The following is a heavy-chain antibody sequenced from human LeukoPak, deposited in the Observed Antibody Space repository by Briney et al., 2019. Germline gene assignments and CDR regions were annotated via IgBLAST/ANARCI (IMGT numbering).Heavy chain of an antibody. D-gene: IGHD6-25*01. CDR2: IYYTGTT. J-gene: IGHJ4*02. Sequence: SETLSLTCTVSGVSISSISYYWGWVRQSPGKGLEWIGTIYYTGTTYYNPSLRSRVTISLNTSKNQFSLKLNSVTAADTAVCYCARGMRYSSAYYFDYWGQGTLVTVSS. CDR3: ARGMRYSSAYYFDY. CDR1: GVSISSISYY. V-gene: IGHV4-39*01.